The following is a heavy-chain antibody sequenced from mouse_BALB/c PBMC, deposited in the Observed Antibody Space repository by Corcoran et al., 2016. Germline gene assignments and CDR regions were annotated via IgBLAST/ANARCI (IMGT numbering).Heavy chain of an antibody. J-gene: IGHJ4*01. V-gene: IGHV8-12*01. D-gene: IGHD4-1*01. Sequence: QVTLKESGPGILQPSQTLSLTCSFSGFSLSTSGMGVSWIRQPSGKGLEWLAHIYWDDDKHYNPSLKSRLTISKDTSSNQVFLKITSVDTADTATYYCARRANWDSYAMDYWGQGTSVTVSS. CDR2: IYWDDDK. CDR1: GFSLSTSGMG. CDR3: ARRANWDSYAMDY.